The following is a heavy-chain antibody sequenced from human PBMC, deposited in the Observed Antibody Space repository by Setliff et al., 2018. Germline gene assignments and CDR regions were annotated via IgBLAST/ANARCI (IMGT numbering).Heavy chain of an antibody. CDR2: ISSSSTTI. J-gene: IGHJ4*02. V-gene: IGHV3-48*02. Sequence: GSLRLSCAGSGFTFSSYSMNWVRQAPGKGLEWVSYISSSSTTIYYADSVKGRFTISRDNAKNTLYLQMNSLRDEDTAVYFCGTRDCRTTGCYNGYIESWGQGTLVTVSS. D-gene: IGHD2-2*02. CDR1: GFTFSSYS. CDR3: GTRDCRTTGCYNGYIES.